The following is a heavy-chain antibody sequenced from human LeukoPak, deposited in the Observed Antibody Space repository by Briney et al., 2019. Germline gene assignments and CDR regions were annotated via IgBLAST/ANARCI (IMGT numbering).Heavy chain of an antibody. CDR2: IYTSGTT. V-gene: IGHV4-4*07. CDR3: AKSNGYGLIDI. CDR1: GGSISSYY. J-gene: IGHJ3*02. D-gene: IGHD3-10*01. Sequence: PSETLSLTCTVSGGSISSYYWSWIRQPAGKGLEWIGRIYTSGTTHYNPSLESRVTMSVDTSKNQFSLKLSSVTAADTAVYYCAKSNGYGLIDIWGQGTMVTVSS.